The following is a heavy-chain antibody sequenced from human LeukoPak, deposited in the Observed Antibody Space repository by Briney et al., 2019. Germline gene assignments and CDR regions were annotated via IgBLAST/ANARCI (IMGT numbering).Heavy chain of an antibody. CDR2: ISSSSSTI. CDR3: ARGGGSGSWFDP. CDR1: GFTFRSYS. J-gene: IGHJ5*02. V-gene: IGHV3-48*02. Sequence: QPGGSLRLSCGASGFTFRSYSMNRVRQAPGKGLEWVSYISSSSSTIYYADSVKGRFTISRDNAKNSLYLQMNSLRDEDTGVYYCARGGGSGSWFDPWGQGTLVTVSS. D-gene: IGHD2-15*01.